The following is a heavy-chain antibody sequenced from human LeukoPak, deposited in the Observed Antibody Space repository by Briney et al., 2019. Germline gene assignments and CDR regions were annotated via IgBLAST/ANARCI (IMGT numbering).Heavy chain of an antibody. CDR2: IYYSGST. V-gene: IGHV4-30-4*01. Sequence: SQTLSLTCTVSGGSISSGDYYWSWIHQPPGKGLEWIGYIYYSGSTYYNPSLKSRVTISVDTSKNQFSLKLSSVTAADTAVYYCRGSYIRASRDYGMDVWGQGTTVTVSS. CDR3: RGSYIRASRDYGMDV. D-gene: IGHD2-2*01. CDR1: GGSISSGDYY. J-gene: IGHJ6*02.